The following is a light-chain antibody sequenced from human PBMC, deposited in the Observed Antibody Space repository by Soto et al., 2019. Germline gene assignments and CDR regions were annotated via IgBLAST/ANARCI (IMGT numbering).Light chain of an antibody. CDR1: HSISSG. Sequence: IQMTQFPSTLSASLGDISTITCRARHSISSGWDWSHQKPGKDPKLLIYKLFSLESGVPSRFRGSGSGTAFTLTISSLRPDDFATSYYQQYNSYNRTFGQGTKVEIK. CDR3: QQYNSYNRT. CDR2: KLF. J-gene: IGKJ1*01. V-gene: IGKV1-5*03.